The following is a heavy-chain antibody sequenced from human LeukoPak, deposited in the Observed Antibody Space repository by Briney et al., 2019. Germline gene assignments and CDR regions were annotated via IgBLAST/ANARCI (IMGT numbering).Heavy chain of an antibody. CDR2: ITGSGAGT. CDR3: AKAYEFGELFRGMDV. Sequence: GGSLRLSCAASGFTFSSYSMNWVRQAPGKGLEWVSSITGSGAGTSYADSVKGRFTISRDNAKNSLYLQMNSLRAEDTALYYCAKAYEFGELFRGMDVWGQGTTVTVSS. V-gene: IGHV3-21*04. CDR1: GFTFSSYS. D-gene: IGHD3-10*01. J-gene: IGHJ6*02.